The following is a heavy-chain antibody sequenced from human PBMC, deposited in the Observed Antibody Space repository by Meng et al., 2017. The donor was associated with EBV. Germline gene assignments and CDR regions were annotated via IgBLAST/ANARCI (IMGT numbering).Heavy chain of an antibody. J-gene: IGHJ4*02. CDR1: GYTFTGYD. CDR2: INPNSGGT. CDR3: ARVGIAVAGTGDY. V-gene: IGHV1-2*06. D-gene: IGHD6-19*01. Sequence: QLVLYGGEVKKPGASVKVSCRAAGYTFTGYDMHWVRQAPGQGREWMGRINPNSGGTNYAQKFQGRVTMTRDTSISTAYMELSRLRSDDTAVYYCARVGIAVAGTGDYWGQGTLVTVSS.